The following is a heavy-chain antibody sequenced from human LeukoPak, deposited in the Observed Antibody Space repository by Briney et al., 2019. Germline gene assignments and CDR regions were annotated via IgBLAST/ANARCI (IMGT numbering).Heavy chain of an antibody. Sequence: GRSLRLPCAASGFTFTKYWMTWVRQAPGKGLEWVGNIKQDGSDKNYMDSVKGRFTISRDNTKNSVYLQMSSLRAEDTAVYYCAREVWGPEYWGQGTLVTVSS. D-gene: IGHD1-14*01. J-gene: IGHJ4*02. CDR2: IKQDGSDK. V-gene: IGHV3-7*01. CDR3: AREVWGPEY. CDR1: GFTFTKYW.